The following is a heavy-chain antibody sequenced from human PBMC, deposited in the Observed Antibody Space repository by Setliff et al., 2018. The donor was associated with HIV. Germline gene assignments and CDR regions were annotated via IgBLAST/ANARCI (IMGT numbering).Heavy chain of an antibody. J-gene: IGHJ4*02. Sequence: ETLSLTCSVSGGVSGGDMGVHDWSWIRQPPGKGLEWIGYIYDNEKTFYNPSLKSRVTITVDTSKNQISLQLTSVTAEDTALYYCARLPQDWGQGTLVTVSS. V-gene: IGHV4-61*08. CDR1: GGVSGGDMGVHD. CDR2: IYDNEKT. CDR3: ARLPQD.